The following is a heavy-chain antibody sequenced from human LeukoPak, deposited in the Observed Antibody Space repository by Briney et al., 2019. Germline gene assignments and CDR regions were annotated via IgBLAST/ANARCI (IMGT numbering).Heavy chain of an antibody. J-gene: IGHJ4*02. D-gene: IGHD3-10*01. V-gene: IGHV1-18*04. CDR3: ARVGKYYYGSGRPDY. CDR2: ISAYNGNT. Sequence: ASVKVSCKASGYTFTSYGISWVRQAPGQGLEWMGWISAYNGNTNYAQKLQGRVTMTTDTSTSTAYMEPRSLRSDDTAVYYCARVGKYYYGSGRPDYWGQGTLVTVSS. CDR1: GYTFTSYG.